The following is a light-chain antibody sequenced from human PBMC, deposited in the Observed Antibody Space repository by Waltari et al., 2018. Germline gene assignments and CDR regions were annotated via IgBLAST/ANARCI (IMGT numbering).Light chain of an antibody. J-gene: IGLJ2*01. CDR3: SSYMDTTTLEL. CDR2: DVT. V-gene: IGLV2-14*03. Sequence: QSALTQPASVSGSPGQSITISCTGTSSDVGSYNYVSWYQPHPGKAPKLIIYDVTNRPSVVSNRVSVSQSGNTASLTISGLQAEDEADYYCSSYMDTTTLELFGGGTSLTVL. CDR1: SSDVGSYNY.